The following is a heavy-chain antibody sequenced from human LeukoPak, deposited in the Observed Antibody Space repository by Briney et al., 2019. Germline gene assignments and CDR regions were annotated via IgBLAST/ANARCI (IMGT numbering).Heavy chain of an antibody. CDR2: IYYSGST. V-gene: IGHV4-59*01. Sequence: SETLSLTCTVSGGSISSYYWSWLRQPPGKGLEWIGYIYYSGSTNYNPSLTSRVTISVDTSKNQCSLKLSSVTAADTAVYFCARLTGYDWESSFDYWGQGTLVTVSS. J-gene: IGHJ4*02. D-gene: IGHD5-12*01. CDR3: ARLTGYDWESSFDY. CDR1: GGSISSYY.